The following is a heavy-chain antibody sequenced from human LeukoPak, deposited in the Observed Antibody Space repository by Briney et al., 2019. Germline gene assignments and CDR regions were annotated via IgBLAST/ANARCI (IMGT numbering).Heavy chain of an antibody. J-gene: IGHJ3*02. Sequence: KTGGSLRLSCAASGFTFSDYYMSWIRQAPGKGLEWASYISSTGSYTHYTDSVKGRFTISRDNAKNSLYLQMNSLRAEDTAVYYCVSRITGTVLDAFDIWGQGTMVTVSS. CDR1: GFTFSDYY. CDR2: ISSTGSYT. V-gene: IGHV3-11*06. D-gene: IGHD1-7*01. CDR3: VSRITGTVLDAFDI.